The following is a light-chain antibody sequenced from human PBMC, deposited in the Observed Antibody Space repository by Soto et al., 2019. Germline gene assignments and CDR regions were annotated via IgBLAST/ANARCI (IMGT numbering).Light chain of an antibody. CDR1: SSDVGGYNY. V-gene: IGLV2-14*01. CDR3: SSYISRTLYV. Sequence: QSVLTQPASVSGSPGQSITISCTGTSSDVGGYNYVSWYQQHPGKAPKLMIYDVSNRPSGVSDRFSGSKSGNTASLTISGLQAEDEADYYCSSYISRTLYVFGTGTKVTVL. J-gene: IGLJ1*01. CDR2: DVS.